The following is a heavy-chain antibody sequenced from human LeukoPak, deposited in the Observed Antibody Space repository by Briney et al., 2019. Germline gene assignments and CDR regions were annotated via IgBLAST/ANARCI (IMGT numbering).Heavy chain of an antibody. V-gene: IGHV4-39*07. CDR1: GGSIRSLGYS. D-gene: IGHD5-12*01. J-gene: IGHJ5*02. CDR3: ARSVSAYAGRGWFDP. CDR2: MYYTGTM. Sequence: SETLSLTCSVSGGSIRSLGYSWGWLRQPPGKGLEWIASMYYTGTMYYNPSLKSRVTMSVATSKNHFSLNLPSVTAADTAVFYCARSVSAYAGRGWFDPWGQGTLVTVSS.